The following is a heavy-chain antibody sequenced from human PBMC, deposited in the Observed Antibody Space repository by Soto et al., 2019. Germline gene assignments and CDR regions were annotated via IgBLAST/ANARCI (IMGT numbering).Heavy chain of an antibody. CDR1: GFTFSSYA. CDR3: ATSQPTAYGDPLYFDY. D-gene: IGHD4-17*01. J-gene: IGHJ4*02. Sequence: PGGSLRLSCAASGFTFSSYAMSWVRQAPGKGLEWVSTVSGNGVSTYYADSVRGRFTISRDNFKSTLYLQMNSLRAEDTTVYYCATSQPTAYGDPLYFDYWGQGTLVTVSS. CDR2: VSGNGVST. V-gene: IGHV3-23*01.